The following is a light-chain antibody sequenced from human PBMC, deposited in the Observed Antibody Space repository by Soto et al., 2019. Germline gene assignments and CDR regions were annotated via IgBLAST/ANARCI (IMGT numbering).Light chain of an antibody. V-gene: IGKV1-6*01. J-gene: IGKJ1*01. CDR3: LQDYGYPRT. CDR2: AAS. Sequence: AIQMTQSPSSLSASVGDRVTLTCRANQAIRYDLAWYQQKPGRAPKLLIYAASHLQSGVPSRFSGSGSGTDFTLTISSLQPEDFATYYCLQDYGYPRTFGQGTKVEIK. CDR1: QAIRYD.